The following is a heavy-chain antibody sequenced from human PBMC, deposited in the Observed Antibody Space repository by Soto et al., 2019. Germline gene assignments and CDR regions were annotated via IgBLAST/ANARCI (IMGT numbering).Heavy chain of an antibody. Sequence: LRLSCAASGFTFSTYGMHWVRQAPGKGLEWVAVIWYDGSSKYYADSVKGRFTISRDNSKNTLYLQINSLRAEDTAVYYCARDGPIYYFDYWGQGTLVTVS. CDR3: ARDGPIYYFDY. CDR1: GFTFSTYG. V-gene: IGHV3-33*01. CDR2: IWYDGSSK. J-gene: IGHJ4*02.